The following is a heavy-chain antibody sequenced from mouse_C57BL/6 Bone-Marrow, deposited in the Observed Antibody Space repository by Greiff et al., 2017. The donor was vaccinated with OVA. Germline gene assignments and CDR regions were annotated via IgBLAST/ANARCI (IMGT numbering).Heavy chain of an antibody. CDR2: ISSGGDYI. Sequence: EVHLVESGEGLVKPGGSLKLSCAASGFTFSSYAMSWVRQTPEKRLEWVAYISSGGDYIYYADTVKGRYTISRDNARNTLYLQMSSLKSKDTAMDYCTRGGYCGSIYGGFAYWGQGTLVTVSA. CDR1: GFTFSSYA. J-gene: IGHJ3*01. V-gene: IGHV5-9-1*02. CDR3: TRGGYCGSIYGGFAY. D-gene: IGHD1-1*01.